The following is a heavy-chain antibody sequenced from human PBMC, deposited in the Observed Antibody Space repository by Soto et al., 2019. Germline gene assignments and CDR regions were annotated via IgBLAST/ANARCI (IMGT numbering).Heavy chain of an antibody. Sequence: GGSLRLSCAASGFTVSSNYMSWVRQAPGKGLEWVSVIYSGGSTYYADSVKGRFTISRDNSKDTLYLQMNSLRAEDTAVYYCASALTRYDPDAFVIWCQGTMVTVS. CDR3: ASALTRYDPDAFVI. J-gene: IGHJ3*02. CDR2: IYSGGST. V-gene: IGHV3-53*01. D-gene: IGHD3-3*01. CDR1: GFTVSSNY.